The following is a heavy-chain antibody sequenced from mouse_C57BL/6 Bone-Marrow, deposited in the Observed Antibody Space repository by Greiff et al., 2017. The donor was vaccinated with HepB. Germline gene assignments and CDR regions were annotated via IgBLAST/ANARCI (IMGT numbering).Heavy chain of an antibody. Sequence: EVKLVESGGGLVKPGGSLKLSCAASGFTFSDYGMHWVRQAPEKGLEWVAYISSGSSTIYYADTVKGRFTISRDNAKNTLFLQMTSLTSEDTAMYYCARPYYYGSSLDYWGQGTSVTVSS. CDR1: GFTFSDYG. CDR3: ARPYYYGSSLDY. J-gene: IGHJ4*01. D-gene: IGHD1-1*01. V-gene: IGHV5-17*01. CDR2: ISSGSSTI.